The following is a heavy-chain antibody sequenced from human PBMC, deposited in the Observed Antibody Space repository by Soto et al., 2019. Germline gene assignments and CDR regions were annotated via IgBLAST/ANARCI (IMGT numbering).Heavy chain of an antibody. CDR2: IYPGDSDI. V-gene: IGHV5-51*01. J-gene: IGHJ4*02. D-gene: IGHD6-13*01. CDR1: GYTFTNYW. CDR3: ARIWEMATVAACDY. Sequence: RGESLKISCRVSGYTFTNYWIAWVRQMPGKGLEWMGIIYPGDSDIRYSPSFQGQVTISVDKSINTAYLQWSSLKASDSAMYYCARIWEMATVAACDYWGQGTLVTVSS.